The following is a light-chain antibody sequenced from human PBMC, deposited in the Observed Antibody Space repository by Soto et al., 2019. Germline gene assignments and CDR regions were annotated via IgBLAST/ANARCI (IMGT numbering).Light chain of an antibody. J-gene: IGKJ3*01. CDR2: AAS. V-gene: IGKV1-27*01. CDR1: QGIRNY. CDR3: QKYSSVPV. Sequence: DIQMTQSPTSLSASVGDRVTITCRASQGIRNYVAWYQQIPGKAPKLLIYAASTLQSGVPSLFSGSGSGTDFTLTINGLQPEDVATYSCQKYSSVPVFGPGTKVEIK.